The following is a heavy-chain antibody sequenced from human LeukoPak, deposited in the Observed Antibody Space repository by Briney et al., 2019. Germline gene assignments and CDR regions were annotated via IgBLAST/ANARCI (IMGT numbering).Heavy chain of an antibody. Sequence: ASVKVSCKASGYTFTDYYMHWVRQAPGQGLEWMGRINPNSGDTSIAQKFLGRVTMTRDTSISTAYIELSSLRSGDAAVYYCARAYYYDSSAYYFDYWGQGTLVTVSS. CDR2: INPNSGDT. CDR3: ARAYYYDSSAYYFDY. D-gene: IGHD3-22*01. J-gene: IGHJ4*02. CDR1: GYTFTDYY. V-gene: IGHV1-2*06.